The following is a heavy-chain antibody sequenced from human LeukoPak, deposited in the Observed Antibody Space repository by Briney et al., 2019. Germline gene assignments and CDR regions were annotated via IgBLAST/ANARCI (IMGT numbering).Heavy chain of an antibody. CDR3: ARDLVTVTKGFDI. Sequence: SETLSLTCAVSGDSFSSHYWTWIRQPPGRGLEWIGYISYIGTTNYNPSLKSRVTISIDTSMNQFSLKLSSVTTAETAVYYCARDLVTVTKGFDIWGLGTMVSVSS. CDR2: ISYIGTT. D-gene: IGHD4-17*01. CDR1: GDSFSSHY. J-gene: IGHJ3*02. V-gene: IGHV4-59*11.